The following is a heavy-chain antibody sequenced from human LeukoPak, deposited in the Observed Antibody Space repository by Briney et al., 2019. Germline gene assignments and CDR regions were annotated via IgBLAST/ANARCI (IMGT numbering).Heavy chain of an antibody. D-gene: IGHD1-26*01. CDR3: ARDNVGATPFDY. J-gene: IGHJ4*02. V-gene: IGHV3-21*01. CDR1: GFTFGYYA. CDR2: IRSSSSYI. Sequence: GGSLRLSCAASGFTFGYYAVSWVRQAPGKGLEWVSSIRSSSSYISYADSVKGRFTISRDNAKNSLYLQMNSLRAEDTAVYYCARDNVGATPFDYWGQGTLVTVSS.